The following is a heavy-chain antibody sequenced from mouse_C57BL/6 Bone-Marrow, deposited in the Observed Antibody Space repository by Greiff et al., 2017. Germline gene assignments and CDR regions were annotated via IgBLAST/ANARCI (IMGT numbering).Heavy chain of an antibody. CDR2: INPNNGGT. D-gene: IGHD2-3*01. Sequence: EVQLQQSGPELVKPGASVKISCKASGYTFTDYYMNWVKQSHGKSLEWIGDINPNNGGTSYNQKFKGKATLTVDKSSSTAYMELRSLTSEDSAVYYCASQGYSDYYALDYWGQGTSVTVSS. J-gene: IGHJ4*01. V-gene: IGHV1-26*01. CDR3: ASQGYSDYYALDY. CDR1: GYTFTDYY.